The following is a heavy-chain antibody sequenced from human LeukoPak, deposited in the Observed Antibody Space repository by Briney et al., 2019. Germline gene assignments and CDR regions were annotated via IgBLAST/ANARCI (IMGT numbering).Heavy chain of an antibody. J-gene: IGHJ5*02. CDR1: GFTFSGYA. D-gene: IGHD3-9*01. CDR2: ISSNGGST. CDR3: VKDRGVLRYFDWSLGGFDP. Sequence: GGSLRLSCSASGFTFSGYAMHWVRQAPGKGLEYVSAISSNGGSTYYADSVKGRFTISRDNSKNTLYLQMSSLRAEDTAVYYCVKDRGVLRYFDWSLGGFDPWGQGTLVTVSS. V-gene: IGHV3-64D*06.